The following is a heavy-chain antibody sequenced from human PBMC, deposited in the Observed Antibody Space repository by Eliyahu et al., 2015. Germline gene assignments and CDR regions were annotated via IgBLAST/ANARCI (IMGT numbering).Heavy chain of an antibody. J-gene: IGHJ4*02. CDR3: AKGWLYCSGGSCSLDY. CDR2: ISYDGSNK. D-gene: IGHD2-15*01. CDR1: GFTFSSXG. Sequence: QVQLVESGGGVVQPGRSLRLSCAASGFTFSSXGMHWVRQAPGKGLEWVAVISYDGSNKYYADSVKGRFTISRDNSKNTLYLQMNSLRAEDTAVYYCAKGWLYCSGGSCSLDYWGQGTLVTVSS. V-gene: IGHV3-30*18.